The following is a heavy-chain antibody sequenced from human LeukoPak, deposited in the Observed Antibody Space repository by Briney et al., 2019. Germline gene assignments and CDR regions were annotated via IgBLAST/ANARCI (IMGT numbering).Heavy chain of an antibody. CDR1: GFTFSSYG. CDR3: AKDHDSSGYYPSYFDN. Sequence: PGRSLRLSCAASGFTFSSYGMHWVRQAPGKGLEWVAVMSYDGSNTYYADSVKGRFTISRDNSKNTLSLQMNSLRAEDTAVYYCAKDHDSSGYYPSYFDNWGQGTLVTVSS. J-gene: IGHJ4*02. CDR2: MSYDGSNT. D-gene: IGHD3-22*01. V-gene: IGHV3-30*18.